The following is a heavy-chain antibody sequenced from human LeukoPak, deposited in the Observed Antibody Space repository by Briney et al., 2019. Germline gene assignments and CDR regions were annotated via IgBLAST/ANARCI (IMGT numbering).Heavy chain of an antibody. CDR1: GFTFSSYG. CDR3: ARDRGYSNYEFDY. CDR2: ISSSSSYI. D-gene: IGHD4-11*01. J-gene: IGHJ4*02. Sequence: GGSLRLSCTASGFTFSSYGMHWVRQAPGKGLEWVSSISSSSSYIYYADSVKGRFTISRDNAKNSLYLQMNSLRAEDTAVYYCARDRGYSNYEFDYWGQGTLVTVSS. V-gene: IGHV3-21*01.